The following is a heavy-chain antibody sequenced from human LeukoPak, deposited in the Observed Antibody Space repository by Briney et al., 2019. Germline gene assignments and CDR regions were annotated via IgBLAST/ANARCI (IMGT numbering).Heavy chain of an antibody. V-gene: IGHV3-23*01. J-gene: IGHJ4*02. D-gene: IGHD6-19*01. CDR2: ISGSGGST. CDR3: AKDEDSSGWYDLGGY. CDR1: GFTFSHYA. Sequence: GGSLSLSCAASGFTFSHYAMSWVRQAPGKGLEWVSAISGSGGSTSSADFVKGRFTISRDNSKNTLYLQMNSLRAEDTAVYYCAKDEDSSGWYDLGGYWGEGDLVTVSS.